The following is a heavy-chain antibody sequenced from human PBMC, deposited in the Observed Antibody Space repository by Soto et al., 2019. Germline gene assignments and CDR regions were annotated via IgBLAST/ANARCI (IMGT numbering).Heavy chain of an antibody. CDR3: ARDFEAGNLYYYYGMDV. J-gene: IGHJ6*02. CDR2: IWYDGSNK. V-gene: IGHV3-33*01. Sequence: PGGSLRLSCAASGFTFSSYGMHWVRQAPGKGLEWVAVIWYDGSNKYYADSVKGRFTISRDNFKNTLYLQMNSLRAEDTAVYYCARDFEAGNLYYYYGMDVRGQGTTVTGSS. CDR1: GFTFSSYG. D-gene: IGHD6-19*01.